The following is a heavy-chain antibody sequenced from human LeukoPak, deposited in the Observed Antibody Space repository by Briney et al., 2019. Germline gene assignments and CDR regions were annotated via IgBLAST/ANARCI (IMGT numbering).Heavy chain of an antibody. D-gene: IGHD3-3*01. CDR1: GYSISSGYY. V-gene: IGHV4-38-2*02. CDR3: AREGDFWSGYLSDY. CDR2: IYHSGST. J-gene: IGHJ4*02. Sequence: SETLSLTCTVSGYSISSGYYWGWIRQPPGKGLEWIGSIYHSGSTYYNPSLKSRVTISVDTSKNQFSLKLSSVTAADTAVYYCAREGDFWSGYLSDYWGQGTLVTVSS.